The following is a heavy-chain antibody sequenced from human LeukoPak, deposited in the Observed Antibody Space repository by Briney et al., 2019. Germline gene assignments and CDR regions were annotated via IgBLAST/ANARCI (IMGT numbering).Heavy chain of an antibody. V-gene: IGHV4-61*02. Sequence: PSETLSLTCTVSGDSITSGNFDWSWIRQPAGKGLEWIGRIYGSGTTNYSPSLRSRVTISMHTSNNQFSLKLNSVTAADTAVYYCARGWGSTSSNYFDPWGQGTLVTVSS. CDR1: GDSITSGNFD. CDR3: ARGWGSTSSNYFDP. CDR2: IYGSGTT. D-gene: IGHD2-2*01. J-gene: IGHJ5*02.